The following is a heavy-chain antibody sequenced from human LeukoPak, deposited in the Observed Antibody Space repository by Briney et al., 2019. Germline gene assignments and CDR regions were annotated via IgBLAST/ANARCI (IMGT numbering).Heavy chain of an antibody. V-gene: IGHV3-74*01. J-gene: IGHJ6*02. Sequence: GGSLRLSCAASGFTFSSYWMHWVRQAPGKGLAWVSRINSDGSSTSYADSVKGRFTISRDNAKNTLYLQMNSLRAEDTAVYYCARGHYYDSSGYFGIVDYYYYGMDVWGQGTTVTVSS. D-gene: IGHD3-22*01. CDR3: ARGHYYDSSGYFGIVDYYYYGMDV. CDR2: INSDGSST. CDR1: GFTFSSYW.